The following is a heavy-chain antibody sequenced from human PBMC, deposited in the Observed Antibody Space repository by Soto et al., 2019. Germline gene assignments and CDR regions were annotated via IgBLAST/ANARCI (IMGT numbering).Heavy chain of an antibody. CDR1: GFTFSSYA. Sequence: QVQLVESGGGVVQPGRSLRLSCAASGFTFSSYAMHWVRQAPGKGLEWVAVISYDGSNKYYADSVKGRFTISRDNSKNTLYLQMNSLRAEDTAVYYCAREGRIGYCSSTSCAKIDYYYGMDVWGQGTTVTVSS. J-gene: IGHJ6*02. CDR2: ISYDGSNK. CDR3: AREGRIGYCSSTSCAKIDYYYGMDV. D-gene: IGHD2-2*01. V-gene: IGHV3-30-3*01.